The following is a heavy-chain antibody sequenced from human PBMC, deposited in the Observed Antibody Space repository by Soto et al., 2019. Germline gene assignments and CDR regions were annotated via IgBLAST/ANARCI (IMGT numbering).Heavy chain of an antibody. J-gene: IGHJ4*02. Sequence: GGSLRLSCAASGFTFSSYAMSWVRQAPGKGLEWVSAISGSGGSTYYADSVKGRFTISRDNSENTLYLQMNSLRAEDTAVYYCAKADLIAVAAPDIPNGGSGFDYWGQGTLVTVSS. CDR3: AKADLIAVAAPDIPNGGSGFDY. CDR2: ISGSGGST. CDR1: GFTFSSYA. V-gene: IGHV3-23*01. D-gene: IGHD6-19*01.